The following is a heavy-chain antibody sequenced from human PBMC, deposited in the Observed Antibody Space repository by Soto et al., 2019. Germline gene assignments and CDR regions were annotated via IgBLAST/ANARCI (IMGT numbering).Heavy chain of an antibody. V-gene: IGHV3-23*01. CDR2: VSGSGATT. D-gene: IGHD6-19*01. Sequence: GSLRLSCAASGFTFSSYAMSWVRQTPGKGLKWVSAVSGSGATTYYADSVKGRFTISRDNSKNTLYLQMNSLRAEDTAIYYCVKDPGQEVADISGFDYWGQGTLVTVSS. J-gene: IGHJ4*02. CDR3: VKDPGQEVADISGFDY. CDR1: GFTFSSYA.